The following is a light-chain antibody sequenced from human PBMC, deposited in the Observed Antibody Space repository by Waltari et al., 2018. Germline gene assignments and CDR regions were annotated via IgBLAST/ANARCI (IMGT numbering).Light chain of an antibody. CDR1: SPNIGSNT. V-gene: IGLV1-44*01. CDR3: AAWDDSLNGRV. J-gene: IGLJ3*02. Sequence: QSVLTQPPSASGTPGQRVTVSCSGRSPNIGSNTVNWYQQPPATAPKLLISSNNQRPPGVPDRFSGSKSGTSASLAICGLQSDDEADYYCAAWDDSLNGRVFGGGTKLTVL. CDR2: SNN.